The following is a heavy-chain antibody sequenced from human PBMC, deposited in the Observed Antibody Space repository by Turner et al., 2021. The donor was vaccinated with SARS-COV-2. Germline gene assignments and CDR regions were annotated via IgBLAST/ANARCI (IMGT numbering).Heavy chain of an antibody. CDR2: FYYSGST. CDR1: GGSSRRSSYY. J-gene: IGHJ6*02. V-gene: IGHV4-39*01. CDR3: ARLPVGYYGSGSYYHYGMDV. Sequence: QLQLQESGPGLVKPSETMSLTRTVSGGSSRRSSYYWGWIRQPPGKGLEWIGSFYYSGSTYYTPSLKSRVTISVDTSKNQFSLKLSSVTAADTAVYYCARLPVGYYGSGSYYHYGMDVWGQGTTVTVSS. D-gene: IGHD3-10*01.